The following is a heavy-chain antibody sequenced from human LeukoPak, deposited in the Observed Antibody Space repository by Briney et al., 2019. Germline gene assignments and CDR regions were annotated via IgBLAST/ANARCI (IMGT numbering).Heavy chain of an antibody. J-gene: IGHJ4*02. Sequence: SDTLSLTCAVYGGSFSGYYWSWIRQPPGKGLEWIGEINHSGSTNYNPSLKSRVTISVDTSKNQFSLKLSSVTAADTAVYYCARTQGYYDSSGYYYFDYWGQGTLVTVSS. CDR1: GGSFSGYY. CDR2: INHSGST. D-gene: IGHD3-22*01. CDR3: ARTQGYYDSSGYYYFDY. V-gene: IGHV4-34*01.